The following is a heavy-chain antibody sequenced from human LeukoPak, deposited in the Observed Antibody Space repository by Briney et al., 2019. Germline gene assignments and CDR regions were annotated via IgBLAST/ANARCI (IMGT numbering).Heavy chain of an antibody. CDR2: ISGSGGST. J-gene: IGHJ4*02. D-gene: IGHD6-13*01. Sequence: PGGGLRLSCADPGFTFSSYAMSWVRQAPGKGLEWVSAISGSGGSTYYADSVKGRFTISRDNSKITLYLQMNSLRAEDTAVYYCAHISSSWPDYWGQGTLVTVSS. CDR3: AHISSSWPDY. V-gene: IGHV3-23*01. CDR1: GFTFSSYA.